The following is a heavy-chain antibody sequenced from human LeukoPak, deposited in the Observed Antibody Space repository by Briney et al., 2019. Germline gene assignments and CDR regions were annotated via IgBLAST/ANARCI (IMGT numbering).Heavy chain of an antibody. D-gene: IGHD3-10*01. J-gene: IGHJ5*02. V-gene: IGHV1-2*02. CDR2: INPNTGET. CDR3: ARVFVDREFGP. Sequence: ASVKVSCKASGYTFSDYRLQWVRQAPGQGLEWMGWINPNTGETSYAQRLQGRVTMTSDRTISTAYMELSRLTSDDTAVYYCARVFVDREFGPWGQGTLVSVSS. CDR1: GYTFSDYR.